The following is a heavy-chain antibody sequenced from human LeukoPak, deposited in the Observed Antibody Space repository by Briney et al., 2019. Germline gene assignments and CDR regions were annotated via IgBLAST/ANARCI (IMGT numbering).Heavy chain of an antibody. CDR1: GYNFYSYG. CDR2: ITAFNGNT. Sequence: ASVKVSCKTAGYNFYSYGVTWVRQAPGQGLEWMGWITAFNGNTNYAQSLQGRVTMTTDTSTSTVYMELSSLRSEDTAVYYCARDPIGYCSSTSCPRGVDYWGQGTLVTVSS. J-gene: IGHJ4*02. CDR3: ARDPIGYCSSTSCPRGVDY. D-gene: IGHD2-2*01. V-gene: IGHV1-18*01.